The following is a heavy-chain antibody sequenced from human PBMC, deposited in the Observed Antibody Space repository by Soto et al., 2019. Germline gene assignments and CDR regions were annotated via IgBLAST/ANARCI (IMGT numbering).Heavy chain of an antibody. V-gene: IGHV1-69*13. Sequence: SVKVSCKASGGTFSSYAISWVRQAPGQGLEWMGGIIPIFGTANYAQKFQGRVTITADESTSTAYMELSSLRSEDTAVYYCARDRRGLLDFWSGSYGMDVWGQGTTVTVSS. D-gene: IGHD3-3*01. J-gene: IGHJ6*02. CDR2: IIPIFGTA. CDR3: ARDRRGLLDFWSGSYGMDV. CDR1: GGTFSSYA.